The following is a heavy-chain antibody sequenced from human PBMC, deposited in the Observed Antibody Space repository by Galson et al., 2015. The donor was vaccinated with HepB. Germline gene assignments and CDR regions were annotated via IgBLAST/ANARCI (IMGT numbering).Heavy chain of an antibody. CDR2: ISWHSGNI. J-gene: IGHJ4*02. CDR1: GFTFDDYA. D-gene: IGHD3-16*01. CDR3: AKARGSSSGRGIDF. V-gene: IGHV3-9*01. Sequence: LRLSCAASGFTFDDYAVHWVRQAPGRGLEWVSGISWHSGNIAYADSVKGRFTISRDNAKRSLYLQMNSLRTEDTALYYCAKARGSSSGRGIDFWGQGTLVTVSS.